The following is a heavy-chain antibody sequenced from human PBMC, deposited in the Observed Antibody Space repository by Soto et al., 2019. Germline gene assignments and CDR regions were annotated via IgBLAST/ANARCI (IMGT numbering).Heavy chain of an antibody. D-gene: IGHD3-3*02. Sequence: QVQLVQSGAEVKKPGASVKLSCRTSGYTFTHYYIHWVRQAPGQGLEWLAIINPASGSANYAQDFQGRVTLNRDTSTTTVYMELSGLRGEDTAICYCARDLAGGDYWGQGTLVTVSS. CDR1: GYTFTHYY. CDR2: INPASGSA. CDR3: ARDLAGGDY. J-gene: IGHJ4*02. V-gene: IGHV1-46*01.